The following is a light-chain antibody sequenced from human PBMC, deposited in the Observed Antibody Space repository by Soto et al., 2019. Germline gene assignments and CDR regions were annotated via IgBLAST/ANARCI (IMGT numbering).Light chain of an antibody. V-gene: IGKV1-17*01. CDR2: DVS. CDR3: QQYHRYST. CDR1: QGIRND. J-gene: IGKJ1*01. Sequence: DIQMTQSPSSLSASVGDRVTITCRASQGIRNDLGWYQQKPGKAPNLLIYDVSTLDSGVPSRFSGSASGTEFTLTISSLESDDFATYYCQQYHRYSTFGQGTKVDIK.